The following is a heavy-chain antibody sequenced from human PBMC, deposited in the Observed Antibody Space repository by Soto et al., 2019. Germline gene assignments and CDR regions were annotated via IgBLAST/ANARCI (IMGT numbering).Heavy chain of an antibody. D-gene: IGHD2-2*01. V-gene: IGHV1-69*13. Sequence: GASVKVSCKASGVTFSSYAISWVRQAPGQGLEWMGGIIPIFGTANYAQKFQGRVTITADESTSTAYMELSSLRSEDTAVYYCAREGDIVVVPAAIEVDYYYYYGMDVWGQGTTVTVSS. CDR3: AREGDIVVVPAAIEVDYYYYYGMDV. CDR1: GVTFSSYA. CDR2: IIPIFGTA. J-gene: IGHJ6*02.